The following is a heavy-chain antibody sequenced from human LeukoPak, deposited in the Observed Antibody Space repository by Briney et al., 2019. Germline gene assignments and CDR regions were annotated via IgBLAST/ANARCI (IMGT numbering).Heavy chain of an antibody. D-gene: IGHD6-19*01. CDR2: IYHSGST. Sequence: PSETLSLTCVVSGGSISSGVYSWNWIRQPPGKGLEWIGNIYHSGSTYYNPSLKSRVTMSVDRSKNQFSLNLTSVTAADTATYFCARETMLAGFASGLGFNYWGQGILVIVSS. J-gene: IGHJ4*02. CDR1: GGSISSGVYS. V-gene: IGHV4-30-2*01. CDR3: ARETMLAGFASGLGFNY.